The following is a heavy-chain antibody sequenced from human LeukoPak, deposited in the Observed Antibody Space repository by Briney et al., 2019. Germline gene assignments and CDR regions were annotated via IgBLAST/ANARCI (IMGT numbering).Heavy chain of an antibody. CDR1: GGSISSGDSS. D-gene: IGHD2-21*01. Sequence: PSQTLSLTCAVSGGSISSGDSSWSWIRQPPGKGLEWIGYIYYSGSTNYNSSLKSRLSISLDTSKNQFSLRLYSVTAADTAVYYCARGHGGDGYSYFDYWGQGALVTVSS. CDR2: IYYSGST. V-gene: IGHV4-30-4*07. J-gene: IGHJ4*02. CDR3: ARGHGGDGYSYFDY.